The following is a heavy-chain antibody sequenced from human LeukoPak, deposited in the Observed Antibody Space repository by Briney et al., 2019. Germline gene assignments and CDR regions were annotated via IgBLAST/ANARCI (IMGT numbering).Heavy chain of an antibody. CDR2: ISGGGGSI. CDR3: ASRPAAALGPLDF. D-gene: IGHD2-2*01. CDR1: GFPFSSCA. V-gene: IGHV3-23*01. J-gene: IGHJ4*02. Sequence: GGSLRLSCAASGFPFSSCAMSWVRQPPGKGLECVSTISGGGGSIYYADSVKGRFTISRDDSKNTLYLQMNSLRADDTALYYCASRPAAALGPLDFWGQGTLVTVSS.